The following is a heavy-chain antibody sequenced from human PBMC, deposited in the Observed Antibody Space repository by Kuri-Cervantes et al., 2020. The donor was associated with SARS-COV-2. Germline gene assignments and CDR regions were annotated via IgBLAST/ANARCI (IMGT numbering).Heavy chain of an antibody. CDR3: ARLVRYCSSTSCYGGDDY. V-gene: IGHV5-51*01. Sequence: GESLKISCKGSGYSFTSYWIGWVRQMPGKGLEWMGIIYPGDSDTRYSPSFQGHVTISADKSISTAYLQWSSLKASDTAMYYCARLVRYCSSTSCYGGDDYWGQGTLVTVSS. J-gene: IGHJ4*02. CDR2: IYPGDSDT. D-gene: IGHD2-2*01. CDR1: GYSFTSYW.